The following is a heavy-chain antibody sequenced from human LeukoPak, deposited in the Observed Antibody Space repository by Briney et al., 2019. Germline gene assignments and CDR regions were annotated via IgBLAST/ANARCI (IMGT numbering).Heavy chain of an antibody. Sequence: GGLLRLSCAASGFTFSSYAMSWVRQAPGKGLEWVSAISGSGGSTYYADSVKGRFTISRDNSKNTLYLQMNSLRAEDTAVYYCAKAYYYDSSGLEYFQHWGQGTLVTVSS. D-gene: IGHD3-22*01. CDR3: AKAYYYDSSGLEYFQH. V-gene: IGHV3-23*01. J-gene: IGHJ1*01. CDR1: GFTFSSYA. CDR2: ISGSGGST.